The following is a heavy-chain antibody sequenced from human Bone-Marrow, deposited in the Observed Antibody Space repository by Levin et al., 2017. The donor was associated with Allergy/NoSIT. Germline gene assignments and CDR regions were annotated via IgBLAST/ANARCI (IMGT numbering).Heavy chain of an antibody. V-gene: IGHV1-2*02. Sequence: GESLKISCKTSGYAFTGYFMHWVRQAPGQGLEWMGWINPNSGGTNYAQKFQGRVTMTRDTSISTAYMELSSLRSDDTAVYYCAREAPASRDDLDIWGQGTMVTVSS. J-gene: IGHJ3*02. D-gene: IGHD6-13*01. CDR1: GYAFTGYF. CDR2: INPNSGGT. CDR3: AREAPASRDDLDI.